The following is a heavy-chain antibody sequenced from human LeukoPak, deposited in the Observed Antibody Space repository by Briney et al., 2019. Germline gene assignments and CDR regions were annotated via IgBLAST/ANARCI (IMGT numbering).Heavy chain of an antibody. CDR2: MNPNSGNT. D-gene: IGHD3-22*01. J-gene: IGHJ6*02. Sequence: ASVKVSCKASGYTFTSYDINWVRQATGQGLEWMGWMNPNSGNTGYAQKFQGRVTMTRDTSTSTVYMELSSLRSEDTAVYYCARDGVVIPSNYYYYGMDVWGQGTTVTVSS. V-gene: IGHV1-8*01. CDR3: ARDGVVIPSNYYYYGMDV. CDR1: GYTFTSYD.